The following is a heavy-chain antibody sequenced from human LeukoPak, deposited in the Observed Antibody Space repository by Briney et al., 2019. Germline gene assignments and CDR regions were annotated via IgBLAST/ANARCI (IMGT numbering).Heavy chain of an antibody. Sequence: GGSLRLFCVASGFTFSTYSTNWVRQAPGKGLEWVSSISSSSRHRYYADSVKGRFTISRDDAKNSVYLQMNSLRAEETAVYYCVRDFNTVTTAYLQHWGQGTLVTVSS. J-gene: IGHJ1*01. D-gene: IGHD4-17*01. V-gene: IGHV3-21*01. CDR3: VRDFNTVTTAYLQH. CDR1: GFTFSTYS. CDR2: ISSSSRHR.